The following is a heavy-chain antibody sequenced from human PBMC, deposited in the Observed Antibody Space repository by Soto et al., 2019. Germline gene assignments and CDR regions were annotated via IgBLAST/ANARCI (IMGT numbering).Heavy chain of an antibody. D-gene: IGHD1-20*01. CDR1: GLSFSVST. V-gene: IGHV3-23*01. CDR3: ATVHNTSRSFNY. CDR2: TGLSGRTT. Sequence: EVQLLESGGGLVQPGGSLRLSCVASGLSFSVSTMTWVRQAPGKGLEWVSTTGLSGRTTYYGDSVKGRFTVSRDNSRNTLDLQMSSLRAEDTAVYYCATVHNTSRSFNYWGRGTLVTVSS. J-gene: IGHJ4*02.